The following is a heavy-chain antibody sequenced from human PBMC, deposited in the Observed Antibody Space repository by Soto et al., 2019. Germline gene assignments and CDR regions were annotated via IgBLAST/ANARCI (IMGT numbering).Heavy chain of an antibody. Sequence: GESLKISCKGSGYSFTSYWISWVRQMPGKGLEWMGRIDPSDSYTNYSPSFQGHVTISADKSISTAYLQWSSLKASDTAMYYCASQIGPSIAARPAGYGMDVWGQGTTVTVSS. CDR3: ASQIGPSIAARPAGYGMDV. CDR1: GYSFTSYW. CDR2: IDPSDSYT. J-gene: IGHJ6*02. D-gene: IGHD6-6*01. V-gene: IGHV5-10-1*01.